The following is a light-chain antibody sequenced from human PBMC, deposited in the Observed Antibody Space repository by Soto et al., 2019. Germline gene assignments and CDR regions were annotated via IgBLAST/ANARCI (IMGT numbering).Light chain of an antibody. J-gene: IGLJ1*01. CDR1: SSDVGSDDH. Sequence: QSALTQPASVSGSPGQSITISCSGTSSDVGSDDHVAWYQQFPGKTPKLMIYEVSRRPSGVSSRCSGSKSGNTASLTISGLQAEDEADYYCISYTVSSTSDDFRRGTNATVL. CDR2: EVS. V-gene: IGLV2-14*01. CDR3: ISYTVSSTSDD.